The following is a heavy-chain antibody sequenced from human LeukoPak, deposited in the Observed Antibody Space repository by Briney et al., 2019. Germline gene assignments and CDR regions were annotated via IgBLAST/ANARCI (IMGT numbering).Heavy chain of an antibody. J-gene: IGHJ4*02. Sequence: ASVKVSCKASGYTFTSYYMHWVRQAPGQGLEWMGIINPSGGSTSYAQKFQGRVTMTRDTSATTVYMELSSLRSEDTAVYYCAREESGGYFDYGGQGTLVTVSS. V-gene: IGHV1-46*01. CDR1: GYTFTSYY. CDR2: INPSGGST. D-gene: IGHD2-8*02. CDR3: AREESGGYFDY.